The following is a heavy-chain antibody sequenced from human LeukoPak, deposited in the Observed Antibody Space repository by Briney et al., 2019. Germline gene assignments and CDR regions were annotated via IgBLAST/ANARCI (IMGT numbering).Heavy chain of an antibody. J-gene: IGHJ3*02. V-gene: IGHV3-48*03. CDR2: ISSSGSTI. D-gene: IGHD5-24*01. Sequence: PGGSLRLSCAASGFTFSSYEMIWVRQAPGKGLEWVSYISSSGSTIYYADSVKGRFTISRDNAKNSLCLQMNSLRAEDTAVYYCARGARDGYEPDAFDIWGQGTMVTVSS. CDR3: ARGARDGYEPDAFDI. CDR1: GFTFSSYE.